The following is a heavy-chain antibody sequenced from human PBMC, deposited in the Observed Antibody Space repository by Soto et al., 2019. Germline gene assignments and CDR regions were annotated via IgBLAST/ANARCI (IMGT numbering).Heavy chain of an antibody. Sequence: SETLSLTCTVSGGSISSGDYYWSWIRQPPGKGLEWIAYIYYSGNTFYNPSLKSRVAISVDTSKNQFSLRLSSLTAADTAVYYCARVRFCSGDSCYPGYFDYWGQGTLVTVSS. J-gene: IGHJ4*02. D-gene: IGHD2-15*01. CDR2: IYYSGNT. CDR3: ARVRFCSGDSCYPGYFDY. CDR1: GGSISSGDYY. V-gene: IGHV4-30-4*01.